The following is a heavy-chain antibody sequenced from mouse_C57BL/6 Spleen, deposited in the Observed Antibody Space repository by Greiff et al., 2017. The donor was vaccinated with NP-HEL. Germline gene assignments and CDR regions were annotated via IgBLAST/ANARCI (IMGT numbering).Heavy chain of an antibody. V-gene: IGHV1-82*01. CDR2: IYPGDGDT. CDR3: ARGPYYGSFLDY. CDR1: GYAFSSSW. Sequence: QVQLQQSGPELVKPGASVKISCKASGYAFSSSWMNWVKQRPGKGLEWIGRIYPGDGDTNYNGKFKGKATLTADKSSSTAYMQLRSLTSEDSAVYFCARGPYYGSFLDYWGQGTTLTVSS. J-gene: IGHJ2*01. D-gene: IGHD1-1*01.